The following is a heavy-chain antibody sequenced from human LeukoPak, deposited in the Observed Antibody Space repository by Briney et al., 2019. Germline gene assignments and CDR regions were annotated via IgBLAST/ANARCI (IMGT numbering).Heavy chain of an antibody. J-gene: IGHJ5*02. CDR3: ARYAVRNEYNWFDP. CDR2: INPNSGGT. Sequence: ASVKVSCKASGYTFTGYYMHWVRQAPGQGLEWMGWINPNSGGTNYAQKFQGRVAMTRDTSISTAYMELSRLRSDDTAVYYCARYAVRNEYNWFDPWGQGTLVTVSS. D-gene: IGHD1-1*01. V-gene: IGHV1-2*02. CDR1: GYTFTGYY.